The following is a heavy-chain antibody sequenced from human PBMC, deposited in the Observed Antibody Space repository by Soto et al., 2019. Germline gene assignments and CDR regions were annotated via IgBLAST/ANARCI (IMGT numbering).Heavy chain of an antibody. CDR1: GDSFSEYY. Sequence: TLSLTCAVYGDSFSEYYSSWIRQPPGKGLEWIGEINHSESTNYNPSLKSRVSISVDTSKNQFSLTLTSVTAADTAVYYCAGASPMVRGVIRGWGKGTLVTV. D-gene: IGHD3-10*01. J-gene: IGHJ4*02. CDR3: AGASPMVRGVIRG. V-gene: IGHV4-34*01. CDR2: INHSEST.